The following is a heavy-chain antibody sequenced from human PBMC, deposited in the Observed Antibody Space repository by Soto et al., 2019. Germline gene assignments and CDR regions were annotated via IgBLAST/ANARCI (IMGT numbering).Heavy chain of an antibody. CDR3: ARTYGSGDYFLPFEY. CDR1: GYMFNTYG. Sequence: QVQLLQSGAEVKKPGASVKVSCKASGYMFNTYGITWVRQAPGQGLEWMGWISVYNGNIDYAQKFEGRVTMTTDTYTSTADMELKSLTSDDTAVYYCARTYGSGDYFLPFEYWGQGTPVSVSS. D-gene: IGHD3-10*01. CDR2: ISVYNGNI. J-gene: IGHJ4*02. V-gene: IGHV1-18*01.